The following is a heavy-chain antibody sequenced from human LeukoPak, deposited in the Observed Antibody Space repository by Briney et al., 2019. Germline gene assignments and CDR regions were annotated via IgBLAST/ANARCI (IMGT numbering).Heavy chain of an antibody. CDR3: ARGYCSGGSCYSYYYGMDV. CDR1: GGSISSYY. J-gene: IGHJ6*04. V-gene: IGHV4-59*01. Sequence: SETLSVTCTVSGGSISSYYWSWIRQPPGKGLERIGNIYYSGSTNYNPSLKSRVTISVDTSKNQFSLKLSSVTAADTAVYYCARGYCSGGSCYSYYYGMDVRGKGTTVTVSS. CDR2: IYYSGST. D-gene: IGHD2-15*01.